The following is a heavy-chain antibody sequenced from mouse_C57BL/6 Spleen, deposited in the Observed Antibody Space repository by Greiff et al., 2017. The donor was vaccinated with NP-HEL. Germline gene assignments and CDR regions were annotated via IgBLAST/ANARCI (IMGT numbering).Heavy chain of an antibody. CDR3: ARRIYYYGSSPLYNLNY. V-gene: IGHV1-22*01. Sequence: VQLQQSGPELVKPGASVKMSCKASGYTFTDYNMHWVKQSHGKSLEWIGYINPNNGGTSYNQKFKGTATLTVNKSSSTAYMELRSLTSEDSAVYYSARRIYYYGSSPLYNLNYWGQGTTLTVSS. J-gene: IGHJ2*01. D-gene: IGHD1-1*01. CDR2: INPNNGGT. CDR1: GYTFTDYN.